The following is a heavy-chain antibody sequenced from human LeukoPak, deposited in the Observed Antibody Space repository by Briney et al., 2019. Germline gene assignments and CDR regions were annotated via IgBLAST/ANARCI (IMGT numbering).Heavy chain of an antibody. V-gene: IGHV4-59*01. CDR1: GGSISIYY. J-gene: IGHJ4*02. CDR2: IYSSGST. D-gene: IGHD2-21*02. Sequence: AETLSLTCTVSGGSISIYYWSWIRQPPGKGLEWIGYIYSSGSTNYNPSLKSRITISVDTSKNQFSLKLSSVTAADTAVYYCARFAYCGGHCWYYFDYWGQGSLVTVSS. CDR3: ARFAYCGGHCWYYFDY.